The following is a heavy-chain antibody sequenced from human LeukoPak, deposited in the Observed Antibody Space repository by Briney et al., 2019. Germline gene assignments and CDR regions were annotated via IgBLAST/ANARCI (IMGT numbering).Heavy chain of an antibody. CDR3: ASKGIAVAGGDY. CDR1: GFTFSSYS. CDR2: ISSSSSYI. Sequence: PGGSLRLSCAASGFTFSSYSMNWVRQAPGKGLEWVSSISSSSSYIYYADSVKGRFTISRDNAKNSLYLQMNSLRAEDTAVYYCASKGIAVAGGDYWGQGTLVTVSS. J-gene: IGHJ4*02. V-gene: IGHV3-21*01. D-gene: IGHD6-19*01.